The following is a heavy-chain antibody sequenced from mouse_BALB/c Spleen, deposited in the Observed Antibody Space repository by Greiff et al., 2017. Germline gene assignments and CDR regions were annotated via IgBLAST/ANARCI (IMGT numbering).Heavy chain of an antibody. CDR1: GFTFSSYT. CDR2: ISSGGGNT. CDR3: ARNFRYYYAMDY. J-gene: IGHJ4*01. Sequence: EVMLVESGGGLVKPGGSLKLSCAASGFTFSSYTMSWVRQTPEKRLEWVATISSGGGNTYYPDSVKGRFTISRDNAKNNLYLQMSSLRSEDTALYYCARNFRYYYAMDYWGQGTSVTVSS. V-gene: IGHV5-9*03.